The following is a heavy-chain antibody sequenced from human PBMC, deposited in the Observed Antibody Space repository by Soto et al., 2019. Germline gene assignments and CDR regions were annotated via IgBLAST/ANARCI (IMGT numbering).Heavy chain of an antibody. J-gene: IGHJ4*01. CDR3: ARDLGTARRPYFCY. D-gene: IGHD6-6*01. V-gene: IGHV6-1*01. CDR2: TYYRSKWYN. CDR1: GDSVSSNSAA. Sequence: PSQTLSLICAISGDSVSSNSAAWNCIRQSPSRGLEWLGRTYYRSKWYNDYAVTVKSRITINPDTSKNQFPLQQNSANREETAVYYCARDLGTARRPYFCYWGQGTLVTVPS.